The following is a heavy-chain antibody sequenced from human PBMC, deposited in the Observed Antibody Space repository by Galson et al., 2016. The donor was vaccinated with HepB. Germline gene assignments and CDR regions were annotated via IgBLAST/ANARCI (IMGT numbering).Heavy chain of an antibody. CDR2: IGGSGGTT. Sequence: SLRLSCAASGFTFSSNAMTWVRQAPGKGLEWVSAIGGSGGTTYYAASVKGRFTISRDNSQNTLFLQMNSMRADDTAVYYCAKDLTGSTYWGRGTLVTVSS. D-gene: IGHD5/OR15-5a*01. V-gene: IGHV3-23*01. J-gene: IGHJ4*02. CDR3: AKDLTGSTY. CDR1: GFTFSSNA.